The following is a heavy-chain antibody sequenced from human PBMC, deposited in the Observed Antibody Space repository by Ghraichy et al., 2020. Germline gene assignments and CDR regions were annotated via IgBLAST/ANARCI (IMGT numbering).Heavy chain of an antibody. CDR1: GGSINSGGYS. D-gene: IGHD3-10*01. V-gene: IGHV4-30-4*07. J-gene: IGHJ4*02. CDR3: AREVNYGGYFDS. CDR2: IFSSGSI. Sequence: SETLSLTCAVSGGSINSGGYSWSWMRQPPGKELEWIGYIFSSGSIFYNPSLKSRVTISLDTSENRFSLRLSSVTAADTAVYYCAREVNYGGYFDSWSQGTLVTVSS.